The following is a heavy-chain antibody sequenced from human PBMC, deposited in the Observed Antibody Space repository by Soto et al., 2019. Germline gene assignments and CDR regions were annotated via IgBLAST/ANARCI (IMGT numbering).Heavy chain of an antibody. V-gene: IGHV3-23*01. Sequence: GESLKISCAASGFAFSNYDMSWFRQAPGKGLEWVSVISGSGSSPYYADSVKGRFTIARDNSKNTLYLQMNSLRAEDTAVYYCAKEMRIYRSPFDYWGQGVLVTVSS. D-gene: IGHD1-26*01. J-gene: IGHJ4*02. CDR3: AKEMRIYRSPFDY. CDR1: GFAFSNYD. CDR2: ISGSGSSP.